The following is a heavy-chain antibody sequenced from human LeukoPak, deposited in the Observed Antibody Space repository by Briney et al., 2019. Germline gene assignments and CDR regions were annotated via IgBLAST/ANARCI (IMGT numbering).Heavy chain of an antibody. D-gene: IGHD6-13*01. Sequence: PGGSLRLSCAASGFTFSSYWMSWVRQAPGKGLEWVANIKQDGSEKYYVDSVKSRFTISRDNAKNSLYLQMNSLRAEDTAVYYCARDGPYSSSWPRSDYWGQGTLVTVSS. CDR2: IKQDGSEK. CDR1: GFTFSSYW. V-gene: IGHV3-7*01. J-gene: IGHJ4*02. CDR3: ARDGPYSSSWPRSDY.